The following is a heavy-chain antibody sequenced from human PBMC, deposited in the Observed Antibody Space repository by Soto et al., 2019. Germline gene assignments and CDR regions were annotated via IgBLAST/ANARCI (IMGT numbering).Heavy chain of an antibody. D-gene: IGHD4-17*01. CDR1: GFTVSSNY. V-gene: IGHV3-66*04. J-gene: IGHJ4*02. Sequence: GGSLRLSCAASGFTVSSNYMSWVRQAPGKGLEWVSVIYSGGSTYYADSVKGRFTISRDNSKNTLYLQMNSLRAEDTAVYYCARPNYGDYDRFDYWGQGTLVTVSS. CDR3: ARPNYGDYDRFDY. CDR2: IYSGGST.